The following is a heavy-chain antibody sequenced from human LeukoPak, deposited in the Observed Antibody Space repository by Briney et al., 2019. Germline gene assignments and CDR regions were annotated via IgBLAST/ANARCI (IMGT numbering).Heavy chain of an antibody. CDR3: ARGGRLADY. D-gene: IGHD6-19*01. CDR2: IYYSGST. Sequence: GSLRLSCAASGFTFSNYVMSWVRQAPGKGLEWIGSIYYSGSTYYNPSLKSRVTISVDTSKNQFSLKLSSVTAADTAVYYCARGGRLADYWGQGTLVTVSS. V-gene: IGHV4-39*07. J-gene: IGHJ4*02. CDR1: GFTFSNYV.